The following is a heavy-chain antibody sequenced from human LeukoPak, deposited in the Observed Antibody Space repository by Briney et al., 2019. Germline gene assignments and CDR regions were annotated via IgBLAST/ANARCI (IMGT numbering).Heavy chain of an antibody. J-gene: IGHJ4*02. Sequence: PGGSLRLSCAASGFTFSSYWMSWVRQAPGKGLEWVANIEQDGSEKYYVNSVKGRFTISRDNAKNSLYLQMNILRAEDTAVYYCARDGAARYHYWGQGTLVTVSS. CDR3: ARDGAARYHY. CDR2: IEQDGSEK. V-gene: IGHV3-7*01. D-gene: IGHD6-6*01. CDR1: GFTFSSYW.